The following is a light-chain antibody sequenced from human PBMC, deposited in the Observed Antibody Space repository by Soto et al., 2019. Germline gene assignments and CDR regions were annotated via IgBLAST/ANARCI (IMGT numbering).Light chain of an antibody. Sequence: QSALTQPASVSGSPGQSITISCTGTSSDVGGYNYVSWYQQHPGKAPQLMIYDVSNRPSGVSNRFSGSKSGNTASLNISGLQAEDEADYYCSSYTSSSTLVVFGGGTKVTVL. CDR1: SSDVGGYNY. J-gene: IGLJ2*01. CDR2: DVS. CDR3: SSYTSSSTLVV. V-gene: IGLV2-14*01.